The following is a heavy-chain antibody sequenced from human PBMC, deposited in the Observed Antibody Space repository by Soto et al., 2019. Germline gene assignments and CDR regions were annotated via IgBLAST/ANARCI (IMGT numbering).Heavy chain of an antibody. D-gene: IGHD2-8*01. CDR2: ISGSGDRT. V-gene: IGHV3-23*01. CDR1: GFTFDNYA. Sequence: EVQLLESGGGLVQPGGSLRLSCAASGFTFDNYAMSWVRQAPGKGLEWVSTISGSGDRTYYADSVKGRLTISRDNSKNTLYLHMNTLRAGDTAVYYCAKNGLDNSPSAIDSWGPGTLVTVSS. J-gene: IGHJ4*02. CDR3: AKNGLDNSPSAIDS.